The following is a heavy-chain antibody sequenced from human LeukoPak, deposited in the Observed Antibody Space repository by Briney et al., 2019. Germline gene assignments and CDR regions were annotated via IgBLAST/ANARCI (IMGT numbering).Heavy chain of an antibody. CDR2: INPSDGAT. CDR1: GYTFTMFY. V-gene: IGHV1-46*01. CDR3: ARLEQGEFSNWFDP. J-gene: IGHJ5*02. Sequence: GASVKVSCKASGYTFTMFYIHWVRQAPGQGLEWMGMINPSDGATTYAQRFQGRVTVTRDMSTTTVYMDLRSLRSEDTAVYYCARLEQGEFSNWFDPWGQGTLATVSS. D-gene: IGHD1/OR15-1a*01.